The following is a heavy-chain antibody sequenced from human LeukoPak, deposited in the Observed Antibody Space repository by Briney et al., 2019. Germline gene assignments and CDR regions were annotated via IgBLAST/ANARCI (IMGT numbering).Heavy chain of an antibody. CDR3: ARIRAGYGGNFLFDY. CDR2: IYHSGST. Sequence: PSETLSLTCAVSGGSISSSNWWSWVRQPPGKGLEWIGEIYHSGSTNYNPSLKSRVTISVDKSKNQFSLKLSSVTAADTAVYYCARIRAGYGGNFLFDYWGQGTLVTVSS. J-gene: IGHJ4*02. D-gene: IGHD4-23*01. CDR1: GGSISSSNW. V-gene: IGHV4-4*02.